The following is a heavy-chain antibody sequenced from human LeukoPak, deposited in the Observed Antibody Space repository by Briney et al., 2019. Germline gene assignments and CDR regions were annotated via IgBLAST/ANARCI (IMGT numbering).Heavy chain of an antibody. V-gene: IGHV3-30*02. CDR1: GFTFSNNA. CDR3: VSMVRGIGY. CDR2: VWYDGNRK. J-gene: IGHJ4*02. Sequence: GGSLRLSCAASGFTFSNNAMHWVRQAPGKGLEGVTLVWYDGNRKYYEDSVKGRFTISRDNSKNSVYLQLNSLRPEDTAMYYCVSMVRGIGYWGQGTLVTVSS. D-gene: IGHD3-10*01.